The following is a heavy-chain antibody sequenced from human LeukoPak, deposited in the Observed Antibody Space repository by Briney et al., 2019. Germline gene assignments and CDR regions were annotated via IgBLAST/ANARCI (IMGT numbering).Heavy chain of an antibody. J-gene: IGHJ3*02. CDR1: RYTFTSYD. CDR3: ARGLGELLYSDAFDI. CDR2: MNPNSGNT. D-gene: IGHD1-26*01. V-gene: IGHV1-8*01. Sequence: ASVKVSCKASRYTFTSYDINWVRQATGQGLEWMGWMNPNSGNTGYAQKFQSRVTMTRNTSISTAYMELSSLRSEDTAVYYCARGLGELLYSDAFDIWGQGTMVTVSS.